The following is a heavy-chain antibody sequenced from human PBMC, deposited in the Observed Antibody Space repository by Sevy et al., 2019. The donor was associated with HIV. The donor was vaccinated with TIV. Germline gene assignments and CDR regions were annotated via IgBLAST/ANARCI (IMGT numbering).Heavy chain of an antibody. D-gene: IGHD2-2*01. CDR2: IRYDGSNK. V-gene: IGHV3-30*02. J-gene: IGHJ1*01. CDR3: AKRAGIGRYCSSTSCPTAEYFQH. CDR1: GFTFSSYG. Sequence: GGSLRLSCAASGFTFSSYGMHWVRQAPGKGLEWVAFIRYDGSNKYYADSVKGRFTISRDNSKNTLYLQMNILRAEDTAVYYCAKRAGIGRYCSSTSCPTAEYFQHWGQGTLVTVSS.